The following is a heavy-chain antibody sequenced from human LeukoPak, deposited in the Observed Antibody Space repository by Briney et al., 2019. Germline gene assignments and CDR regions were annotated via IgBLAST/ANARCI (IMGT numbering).Heavy chain of an antibody. J-gene: IGHJ3*02. V-gene: IGHV3-23*01. CDR2: ISNSGGHT. Sequence: GGSLRLSCAASGFTFSSYAMSWVRQAPGKGLEWVSAISNSGGHTYYADSVKGRFSISRDNSKNTLHLQMNSLRAEDTAVYYCAREGDYYDSSGPSSGAWGAFDIWGQGTMVTVSS. D-gene: IGHD3-22*01. CDR1: GFTFSSYA. CDR3: AREGDYYDSSGPSSGAWGAFDI.